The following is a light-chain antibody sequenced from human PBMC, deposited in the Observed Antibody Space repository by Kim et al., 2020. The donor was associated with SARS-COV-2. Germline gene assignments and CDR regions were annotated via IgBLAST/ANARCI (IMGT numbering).Light chain of an antibody. J-gene: IGLJ2*01. V-gene: IGLV3-19*01. CDR3: GSRDSDNHLGL. CDR2: DKN. CDR1: SLRFYY. Sequence: ALVQTVRITCQGDSLRFYYASWYQQKPGQAPMLIVYDKNNRPSGIPDRFSGSTSGSTASLTITGAQAEDEADYYCGSRDSDNHLGLFGGGTQLTVL.